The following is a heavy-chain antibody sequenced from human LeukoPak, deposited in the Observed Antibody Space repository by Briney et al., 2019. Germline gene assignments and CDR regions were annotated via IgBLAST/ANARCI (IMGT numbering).Heavy chain of an antibody. CDR3: ARDFGRWFIDY. CDR1: GFTLSNYW. CDR2: IRSTSNTI. V-gene: IGHV3-48*04. J-gene: IGHJ4*02. D-gene: IGHD4-23*01. Sequence: GGSLRLSCVASGFTLSNYWMSWVRQAPGKGPEWVSYIRSTSNTIYYADSVKGRFTISRDNAKNSLYLQMNSLRAEDTAVYYCARDFGRWFIDYWGQGTLVTVSS.